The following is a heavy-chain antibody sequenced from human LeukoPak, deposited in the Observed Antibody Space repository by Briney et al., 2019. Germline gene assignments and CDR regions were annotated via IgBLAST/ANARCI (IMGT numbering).Heavy chain of an antibody. Sequence: KTSETLSLTCAVYGGSFSGYYWSWIRQPPGKGLEWIGEINHSGSTNYNPSLKSRVTISVDTSKNQFSLKLSSVTAADTAVYYCATIPRTGYSYGYIGSHGMDVWGQGTTVTVSS. J-gene: IGHJ6*02. CDR3: ATIPRTGYSYGYIGSHGMDV. CDR1: GGSFSGYY. CDR2: INHSGST. V-gene: IGHV4-34*01. D-gene: IGHD5-18*01.